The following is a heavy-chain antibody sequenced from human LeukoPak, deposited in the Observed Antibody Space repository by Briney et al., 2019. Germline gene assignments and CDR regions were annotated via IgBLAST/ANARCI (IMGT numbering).Heavy chain of an antibody. CDR1: GFTFSDYY. V-gene: IGHV3-11*01. CDR3: ARERGYYDSSIDY. D-gene: IGHD3-22*01. Sequence: GGSLRLSCAASGFTFSDYYMSWVRQAPGKGLEWVSYISSSGSTIYYADSVKGRFTISRDNAKNSLHLQMNSLRAEDTAVYYCARERGYYDSSIDYWGQGTLVTVSS. J-gene: IGHJ4*02. CDR2: ISSSGSTI.